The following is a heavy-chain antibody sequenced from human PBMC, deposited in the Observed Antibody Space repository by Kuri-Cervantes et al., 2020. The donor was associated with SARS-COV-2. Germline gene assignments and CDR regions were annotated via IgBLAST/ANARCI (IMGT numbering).Heavy chain of an antibody. V-gene: IGHV4-59*01. CDR3: ARVGGNWELPFDY. J-gene: IGHJ4*02. CDR1: GGSISSYY. Sequence: GSLRLSCNVSGGSISSYYWSWIRQPPGKGLEWIGYIYYSGSTNYNPSLKSRVTISVDTSKNQFSLKLSSVTAADTAVYYCARVGGNWELPFDYWGQGTLVTVSS. D-gene: IGHD3-10*01. CDR2: IYYSGST.